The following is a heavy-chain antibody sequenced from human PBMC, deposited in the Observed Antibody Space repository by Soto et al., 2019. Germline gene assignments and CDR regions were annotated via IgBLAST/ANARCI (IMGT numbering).Heavy chain of an antibody. J-gene: IGHJ6*02. Sequence: PGGSLRLSCAASGFTFSSYGMHWVRQAPGKGLEWVAVISYDGSNKYYADSVKGRFTISRDNSKNTLYLQMNSLRAEDTAVYYCARDINTMVRGVITGMDVWGQGTTVTVSS. D-gene: IGHD3-10*01. CDR2: ISYDGSNK. V-gene: IGHV3-30*03. CDR3: ARDINTMVRGVITGMDV. CDR1: GFTFSSYG.